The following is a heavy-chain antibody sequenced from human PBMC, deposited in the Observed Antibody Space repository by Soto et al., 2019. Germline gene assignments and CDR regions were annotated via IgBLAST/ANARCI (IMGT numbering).Heavy chain of an antibody. D-gene: IGHD2-15*01. Sequence: GSLRLSFAASGFPFSSYEMNWVRQAPGKGLEWVSYISSSGSTIYYADSVKGRFTISRDNAKNSLYLQMNSLRAEDTAVYYCAREDSKRLRHYYYYYGMDVWGQGTTVTVSS. CDR2: ISSSGSTI. V-gene: IGHV3-48*03. CDR1: GFPFSSYE. CDR3: AREDSKRLRHYYYYYGMDV. J-gene: IGHJ6*02.